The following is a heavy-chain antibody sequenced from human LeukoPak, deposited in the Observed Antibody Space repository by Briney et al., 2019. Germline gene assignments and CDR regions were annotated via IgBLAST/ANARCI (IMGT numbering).Heavy chain of an antibody. CDR3: ARGGSPLYYYYGMDV. J-gene: IGHJ6*02. Sequence: ASVKVSCKASGYTFTSYDINWVRQATGQGLEWMGWMNPNSGNTGYAQKFQGRVTMTRNTSISTAYMELSSLRSEDTAVYYCARGGSPLYYYYGMDVWGQGTMVTVSS. CDR2: MNPNSGNT. CDR1: GYTFTSYD. V-gene: IGHV1-8*01.